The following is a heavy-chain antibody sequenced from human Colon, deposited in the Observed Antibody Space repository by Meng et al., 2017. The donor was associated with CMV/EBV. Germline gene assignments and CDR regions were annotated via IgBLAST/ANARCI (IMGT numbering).Heavy chain of an antibody. Sequence: GGSLRLSCAASGFTFSNSDMNWVRQAPGKGLEWVSGVSWNGSRTHYADSVKGRFIISRDNSKNTLYLQMNSLRAEDTAVYYCASHTHYAGNPPGTHNCWGQGTLVTVSS. J-gene: IGHJ4*02. CDR1: GFTFSNSD. D-gene: IGHD1-14*01. CDR3: ASHTHYAGNPPGTHNC. V-gene: IGHV3-19*01. CDR2: VSWNGSRT.